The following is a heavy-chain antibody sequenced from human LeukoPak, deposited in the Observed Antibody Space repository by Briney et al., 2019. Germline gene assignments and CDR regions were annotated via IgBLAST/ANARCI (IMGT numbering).Heavy chain of an antibody. Sequence: SETLSLTCTVSGGSISSYYWSWIRQPPGKGLKWIGYIYYSGSTNYNPSLKSRVTISVDTSKNQFSLKLSSVTAADTAVYYCARVGFREPAFDYWGQGTLVTVSS. CDR1: GGSISSYY. V-gene: IGHV4-59*01. CDR2: IYYSGST. CDR3: ARVGFREPAFDY. D-gene: IGHD3-10*01. J-gene: IGHJ4*02.